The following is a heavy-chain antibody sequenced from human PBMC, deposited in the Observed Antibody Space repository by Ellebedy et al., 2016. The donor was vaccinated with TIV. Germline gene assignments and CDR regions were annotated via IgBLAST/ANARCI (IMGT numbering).Heavy chain of an antibody. CDR2: ISGSGDDT. J-gene: IGHJ6*03. Sequence: GESLKISXAASGFTFSSYWMSWVRQAPGKGLEWVSSISGSGDDTHYADSVKGRFTISRDNAKNSLYLQMNSLRAEDTAVYYCARDGDYGKSYYYYYYMDVWGKGTTVTVSS. CDR3: ARDGDYGKSYYYYYYMDV. V-gene: IGHV3-21*01. D-gene: IGHD4-17*01. CDR1: GFTFSSYW.